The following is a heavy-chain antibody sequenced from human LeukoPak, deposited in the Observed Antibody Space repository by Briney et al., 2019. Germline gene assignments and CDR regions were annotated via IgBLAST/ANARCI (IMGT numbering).Heavy chain of an antibody. V-gene: IGHV3-15*01. D-gene: IGHD1-14*01. CDR2: IKSKTDGGTT. CDR3: AKDPNRGGYYYSMDV. Sequence: GGSLRLSCAASGFTFSNAWMSWVRQAPGKGLEWVGRIKSKTDGGTTDYAAPVKGRFTISRDDSKNTLYLQMNSLRAEDTAEYYCAKDPNRGGYYYSMDVWGKGTTVTVSS. CDR1: GFTFSNAW. J-gene: IGHJ6*03.